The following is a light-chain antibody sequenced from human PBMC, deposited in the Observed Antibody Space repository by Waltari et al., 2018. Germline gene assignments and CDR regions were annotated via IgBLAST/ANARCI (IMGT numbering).Light chain of an antibody. CDR2: LGS. J-gene: IGKJ5*01. CDR1: QSLLHRNGYNY. Sequence: EIVMTQSPLSLPVTPGEPASISCTSSQSLLHRNGYNYVHWYLQKPGQSPQLLISLGSKRASGVPDRFRGSGSDTDFTLRIRGVEAEDLEIYYCVQTLQTPFTFGQGTRLEIK. CDR3: VQTLQTPFT. V-gene: IGKV2-28*01.